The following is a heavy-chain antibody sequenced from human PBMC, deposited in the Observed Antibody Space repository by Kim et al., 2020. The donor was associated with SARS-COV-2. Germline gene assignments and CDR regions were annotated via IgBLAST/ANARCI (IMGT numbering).Heavy chain of an antibody. CDR3: ARELGSGWSGEWFDP. D-gene: IGHD6-19*01. V-gene: IGHV4-34*01. J-gene: IGHJ5*02. Sequence: PSLKSRVTISVDTSKNQFSLKLSSVTAADTAVYYCARELGSGWSGEWFDPWGQGTLVTVSS.